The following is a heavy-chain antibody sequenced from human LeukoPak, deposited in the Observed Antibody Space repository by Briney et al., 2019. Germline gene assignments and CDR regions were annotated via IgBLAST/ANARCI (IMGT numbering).Heavy chain of an antibody. J-gene: IGHJ3*02. CDR2: INHSGST. CDR1: GGSFSGYY. V-gene: IGHV4-34*01. CDR3: AIEPYDDAFDI. D-gene: IGHD5-12*01. Sequence: SETLSLTCAVYGGSFSGYYWSWIRQPPGKGLEWIGEINHSGSTNYNPSLKSRVTISVDTSKNQFSLKLSSVTAADTAVYYCAIEPYDDAFDIWGQGTMVTVSS.